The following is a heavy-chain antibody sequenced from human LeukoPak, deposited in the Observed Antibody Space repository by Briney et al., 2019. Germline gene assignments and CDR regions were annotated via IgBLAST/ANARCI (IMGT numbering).Heavy chain of an antibody. J-gene: IGHJ4*02. Sequence: SQTLSLTCTVSGGSISSGSHYWSWLRQPAGKGLEWIGRIYTSGSTNYNPSLKSRVTISVDTSKNQFSLKLSSVTAADTAVYYCARGTSPRYCSSTSCSYFDYWGQGTLVTVSS. D-gene: IGHD2-2*01. V-gene: IGHV4-61*02. CDR1: GGSISSGSHY. CDR2: IYTSGST. CDR3: ARGTSPRYCSSTSCSYFDY.